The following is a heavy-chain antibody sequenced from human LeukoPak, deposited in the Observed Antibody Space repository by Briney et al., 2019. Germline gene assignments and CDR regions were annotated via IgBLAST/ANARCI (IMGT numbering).Heavy chain of an antibody. Sequence: PSETLSLTCTVSGYSINSGYYWGWIRQPPGKGLEWIGSIYYSGSTYYNPSLKSRVTISVDTSKNQFSLKLSSVTAADTAVYYCARGRTSERDTAMVHFDYWGQGTLVTVSS. J-gene: IGHJ4*02. D-gene: IGHD5-18*01. CDR3: ARGRTSERDTAMVHFDY. V-gene: IGHV4-38-2*02. CDR1: GYSINSGYY. CDR2: IYYSGST.